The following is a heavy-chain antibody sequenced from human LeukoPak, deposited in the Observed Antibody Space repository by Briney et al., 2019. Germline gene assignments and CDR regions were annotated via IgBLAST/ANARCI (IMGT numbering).Heavy chain of an antibody. CDR2: ISARGGST. CDR1: GFXFSSYA. CDR3: AKRSDGYSGFDY. J-gene: IGHJ4*02. D-gene: IGHD5-18*01. Sequence: PGGSLRLSCAVSGFXFSSYAISWVRQAPGRGLEWVSAISARGGSTYYADSVKGRFTISRDNSKNTLYLQMNSLRAEDTAVYYCAKRSDGYSGFDYWGQGTLVTLSS. V-gene: IGHV3-23*01.